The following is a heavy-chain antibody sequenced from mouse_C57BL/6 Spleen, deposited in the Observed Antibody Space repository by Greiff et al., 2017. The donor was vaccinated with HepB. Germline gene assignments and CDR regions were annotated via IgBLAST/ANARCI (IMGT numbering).Heavy chain of an antibody. V-gene: IGHV1-59*01. Sequence: QVQLQQPGAELVRPGTSVKLSCKASGYTFTSYWMHWVKQRPGQGLEWIGVIDPSDSYTNYNQKFKGKATLTVDTSSSTAYMQLSSLTSEDSAVYYCARLDGNPFAYWGQGTLVTVSA. D-gene: IGHD1-1*01. CDR3: ARLDGNPFAY. J-gene: IGHJ3*01. CDR2: IDPSDSYT. CDR1: GYTFTSYW.